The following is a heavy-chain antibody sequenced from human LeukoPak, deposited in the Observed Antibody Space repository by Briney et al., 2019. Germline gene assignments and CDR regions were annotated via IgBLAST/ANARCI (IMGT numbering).Heavy chain of an antibody. D-gene: IGHD2-15*01. CDR3: ARTVLSYCRGGSCPYFDY. J-gene: IGHJ4*01. CDR1: GGSFSGYY. V-gene: IGHV4-59*01. CDR2: IYYSGST. Sequence: SETLSLTCAVYGGSFSGYYWSWIRQPPGKGLEWIGYIYYSGSTNYNPSLKSRVTISVDTSKNQFSLKLSSVTAADTAVYYCARTVLSYCRGGSCPYFDYWGQGTLVTVSS.